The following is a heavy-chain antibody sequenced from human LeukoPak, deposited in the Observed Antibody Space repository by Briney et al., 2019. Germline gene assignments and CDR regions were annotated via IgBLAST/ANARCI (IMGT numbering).Heavy chain of an antibody. CDR3: ARGRTGSYQEGFDY. Sequence: GGSLRLSCAASGFTFDDYGMSLVRHAPGKGLEWVSGINWNGGSTGYADSVKGRFTISRDNAKNSLYLQMNSLRAEDTALYYCARGRTGSYQEGFDYWGQGTLVTVSS. J-gene: IGHJ4*02. CDR2: INWNGGST. D-gene: IGHD1-26*01. CDR1: GFTFDDYG. V-gene: IGHV3-20*04.